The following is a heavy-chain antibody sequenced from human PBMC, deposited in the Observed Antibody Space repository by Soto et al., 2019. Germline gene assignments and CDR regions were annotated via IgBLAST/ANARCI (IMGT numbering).Heavy chain of an antibody. Sequence: SETLSLTCTVSGGSISSSSYYWGWIRQPPGKGLEWIGSIYSSGSTYYNPSLKSRVTISVDTSKNQFSLRLSSVTAADTAVYYCACERPNASGFYFDSWGQGTRVTVSS. CDR1: GGSISSSSYY. J-gene: IGHJ4*02. CDR3: ACERPNASGFYFDS. CDR2: IYSSGST. D-gene: IGHD3-22*01. V-gene: IGHV4-39*01.